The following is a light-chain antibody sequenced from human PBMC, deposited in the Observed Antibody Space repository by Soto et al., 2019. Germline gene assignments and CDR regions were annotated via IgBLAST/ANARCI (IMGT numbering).Light chain of an antibody. CDR1: QLIDSH. Sequence: EIVMTQSPATLSVSPGERATLSCRASQLIDSHLAWYQQKPGQAPRLLIYGASTRATGFPARFSGSGSGTEFTLTISSLQSEDFAVYYCLHYNNWPYTFGQGTKVEIK. CDR3: LHYNNWPYT. V-gene: IGKV3-15*01. J-gene: IGKJ2*01. CDR2: GAS.